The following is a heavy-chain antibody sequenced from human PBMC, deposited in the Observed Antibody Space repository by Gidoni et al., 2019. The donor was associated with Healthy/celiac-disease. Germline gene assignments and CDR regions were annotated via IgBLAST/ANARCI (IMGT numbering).Heavy chain of an antibody. J-gene: IGHJ6*02. V-gene: IGHV4-39*01. Sequence: QLQLQESGPGLVKPSETLSLTCTVSGGSISSSSYYWGWIRQPPGKGLEWIGSIYYSGSTYYNPSLKSRVTISVDTSKNQFSLKLSSVTAADTAVYYCARQGITMVRGVIFYYGMDVWGQGTTVTVSS. D-gene: IGHD3-10*01. CDR2: IYYSGST. CDR3: ARQGITMVRGVIFYYGMDV. CDR1: GGSISSSSYY.